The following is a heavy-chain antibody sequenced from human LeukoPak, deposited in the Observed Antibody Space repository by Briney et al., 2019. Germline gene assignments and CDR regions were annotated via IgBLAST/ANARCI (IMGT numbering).Heavy chain of an antibody. CDR3: ARGYSSSSFRLTYLSPGYYYYYMDV. D-gene: IGHD6-6*01. CDR1: GGSFSGYY. Sequence: SETLSLTCAVYGGSFSGYYWSWIRQPPGKGLEWIGEINHSGSTNYNPSLKSRVTISVDTSKNQFSLKLSSVTAADTAVYYCARGYSSSSFRLTYLSPGYYYYYMDVWGKGTTVTVSS. J-gene: IGHJ6*03. V-gene: IGHV4-34*01. CDR2: INHSGST.